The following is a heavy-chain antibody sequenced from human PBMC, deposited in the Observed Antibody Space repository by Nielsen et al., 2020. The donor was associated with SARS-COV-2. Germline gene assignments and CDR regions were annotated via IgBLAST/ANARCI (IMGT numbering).Heavy chain of an antibody. CDR1: GFTFGSSW. D-gene: IGHD5/OR15-5a*01. J-gene: IGHJ5*02. CDR2: INSDGRTT. Sequence: GESLKISCAASGFTFGSSWMHWVRQAPGKGLVWVSRINSDGRTTTYADSVKGRFTISRDNAKNTLYLQMNSLRAEDTAVYYCARAKFYDSGVDPWGQGTQVIVSS. V-gene: IGHV3-74*01. CDR3: ARAKFYDSGVDP.